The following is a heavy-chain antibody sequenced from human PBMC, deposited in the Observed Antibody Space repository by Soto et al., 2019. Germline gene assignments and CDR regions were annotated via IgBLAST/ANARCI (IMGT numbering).Heavy chain of an antibody. D-gene: IGHD5-18*01. CDR3: TRHRIQLWPDVDY. CDR1: GFTFGDYA. J-gene: IGHJ4*02. CDR2: IRSKAYGGTT. V-gene: IGHV3-49*03. Sequence: GGSLRLSCTSSGFTFGDYAMSWFRQAPGKGLEWVGFIRSKAYGGTTEYAASVKGRFTISRDDSKSIAYLQMNSLKTEDTAVYYCTRHRIQLWPDVDYWGQGTLVTVSS.